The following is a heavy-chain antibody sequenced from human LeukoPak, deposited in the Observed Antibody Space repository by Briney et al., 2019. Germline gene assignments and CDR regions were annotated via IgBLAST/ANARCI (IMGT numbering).Heavy chain of an antibody. D-gene: IGHD4-17*01. J-gene: IGHJ3*02. V-gene: IGHV3-21*01. Sequence: GGSLRLSCAASGFTFSSYSMNWVRQAPGKGLEGVSSISSSSNFIYYADSVKGRFTISRDNAKNSLYLQMNSLRAEDTAVYYCARAISDYDASDIWGQGTMVTVSS. CDR1: GFTFSSYS. CDR3: ARAISDYDASDI. CDR2: ISSSSNFI.